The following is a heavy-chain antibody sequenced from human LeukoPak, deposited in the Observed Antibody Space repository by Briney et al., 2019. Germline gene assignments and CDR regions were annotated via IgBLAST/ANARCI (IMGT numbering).Heavy chain of an antibody. CDR3: AREGYYGSGSSPSLYFDY. CDR1: GFTFRNYV. D-gene: IGHD3-10*01. V-gene: IGHV3-30-3*01. CDR2: TSSDLNVK. J-gene: IGHJ4*02. Sequence: GGSLRLSCAASGFTFRNYVIHWVRQAPGKGLEWVAVTSSDLNVKLYADSVKGRFTISRDNSRSTLYLQMNSLRPEDTAIYYCAREGYYGSGSSPSLYFDYWGQGTLVTVSS.